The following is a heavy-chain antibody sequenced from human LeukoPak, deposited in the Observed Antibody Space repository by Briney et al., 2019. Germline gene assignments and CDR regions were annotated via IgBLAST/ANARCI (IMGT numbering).Heavy chain of an antibody. V-gene: IGHV3-9*01. CDR3: AKVALRYFDWSYFDY. CDR2: ISWNSGTI. CDR1: GSTFDDYA. J-gene: IGHJ4*02. Sequence: GGSLRLSCAASGSTFDDYAMHWVRQVPGKGLEWVSGISWNSGTIGYADSVKGRFTISRDNARNSLYLQVNSLRAEDTALYYCAKVALRYFDWSYFDYWGQGTLVTVSS. D-gene: IGHD3-9*01.